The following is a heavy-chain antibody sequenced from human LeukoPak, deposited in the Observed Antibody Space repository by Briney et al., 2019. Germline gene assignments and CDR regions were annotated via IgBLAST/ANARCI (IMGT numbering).Heavy chain of an antibody. J-gene: IGHJ6*02. CDR1: GFTFSSYA. Sequence: GGSLRLSCAASGFTFSSYAMHWVRQAPGKGLEWVAVISYDGSNKYYADSVRGRFTISRDNSKNTLYLQMNSLRAEDTAVYYCARGTPSSSGWLYYGMDVWGQGTTVTVSS. CDR3: ARGTPSSSGWLYYGMDV. V-gene: IGHV3-30-3*01. D-gene: IGHD6-19*01. CDR2: ISYDGSNK.